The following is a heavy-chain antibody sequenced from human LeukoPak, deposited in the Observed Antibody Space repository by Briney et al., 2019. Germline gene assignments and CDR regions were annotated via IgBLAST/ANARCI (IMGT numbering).Heavy chain of an antibody. CDR1: GFTFSSYA. CDR3: AKGSYYDSSGSFYFDY. J-gene: IGHJ4*02. CDR2: ISGSGDNT. V-gene: IGHV3-23*01. Sequence: GGSLRLSCAASGFTFSSYAMSCVRQAPGKGLEWVSGISGSGDNTYYADSVKGRFTISRDNSKNTLYVQVNSLGTEDTAAYYCAKGSYYDSSGSFYFDYWGQGTLVTVSS. D-gene: IGHD3-22*01.